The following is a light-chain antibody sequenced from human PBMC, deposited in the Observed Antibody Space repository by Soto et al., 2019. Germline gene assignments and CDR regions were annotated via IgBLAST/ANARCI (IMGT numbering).Light chain of an antibody. Sequence: QSALTQPASVSGSPGQSITISCTGTSSDIGGYDYVSWYQQYPGKAPKLMIYEVRNRPSGVSYRFSGSKSGDTASLTISGLQAEDEADYYCTSYTSSSTWVFGGGTKLTVL. CDR2: EVR. J-gene: IGLJ3*02. V-gene: IGLV2-14*01. CDR3: TSYTSSSTWV. CDR1: SSDIGGYDY.